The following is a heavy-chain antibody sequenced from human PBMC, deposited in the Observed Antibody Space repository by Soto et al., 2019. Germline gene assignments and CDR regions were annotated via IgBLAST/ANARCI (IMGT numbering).Heavy chain of an antibody. CDR1: GFTFSTYW. CDR2: INPDGNVG. Sequence: QPGGSLRLSCVGSGFTFSTYWMNWGRQAPGKGLEWVANINPDGNVGTYVDAVRGRFTTSRDNAKNSLYLQMNSLRADDTAVYFCAGWGGHDYNYWGQGIMVTVSS. CDR3: AGWGGHDYNY. D-gene: IGHD4-4*01. J-gene: IGHJ4*02. V-gene: IGHV3-7*03.